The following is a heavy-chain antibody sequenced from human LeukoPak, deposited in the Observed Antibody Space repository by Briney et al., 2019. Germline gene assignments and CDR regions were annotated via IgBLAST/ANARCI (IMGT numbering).Heavy chain of an antibody. Sequence: GGSLRLSCGASGFTFNNYAMSWVRQAPGKGLEWVSAISGSGGSTYYADSVKGRFTISRDNSKNTLYLQMNSLRAEDTAVYYCAGYNCSSTRCYTGGFDYWGQGTLDTVSS. J-gene: IGHJ4*02. CDR2: ISGSGGST. V-gene: IGHV3-23*01. CDR1: GFTFNNYA. CDR3: AGYNCSSTRCYTGGFDY. D-gene: IGHD2-2*02.